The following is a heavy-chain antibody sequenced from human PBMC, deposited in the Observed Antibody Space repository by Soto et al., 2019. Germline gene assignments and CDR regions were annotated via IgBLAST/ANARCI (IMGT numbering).Heavy chain of an antibody. CDR3: ARDSQVVVPAAIGY. D-gene: IGHD2-2*01. Sequence: QVQLVQSGAEVKKPGASVKVSCKASGYTFTSYAMHWVRQSPGQRLEWMGWIHAGNGNTKYSQKFQGRVTITRDTSASTDYMELSSLRSEDTAVYYCARDSQVVVPAAIGYWGQGTLVTVSS. J-gene: IGHJ4*02. V-gene: IGHV1-3*01. CDR1: GYTFTSYA. CDR2: IHAGNGNT.